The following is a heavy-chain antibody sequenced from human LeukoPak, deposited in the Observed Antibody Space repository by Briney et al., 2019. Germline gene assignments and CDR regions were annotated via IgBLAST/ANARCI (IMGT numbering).Heavy chain of an antibody. CDR2: ISYDGSNK. Sequence: PGGSLRLSCAASGFTFSSYAMHWVRQAPGKGLEWVAVISYDGSNKYYADSVKGRFTISRDNSKNTLYLQMNSLRAEDTAVYYCARSHPDIVATNPFDYWGQGTLVAVSS. J-gene: IGHJ4*02. D-gene: IGHD5-12*01. V-gene: IGHV3-30-3*01. CDR1: GFTFSSYA. CDR3: ARSHPDIVATNPFDY.